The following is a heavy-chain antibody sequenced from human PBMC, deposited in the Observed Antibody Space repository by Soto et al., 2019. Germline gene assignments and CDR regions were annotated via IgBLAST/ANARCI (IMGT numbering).Heavy chain of an antibody. V-gene: IGHV1-69*13. CDR3: ARSYYYDSSGYYHFDY. CDR1: GGTFSSYA. D-gene: IGHD3-22*01. Sequence: ASVKVSCKASGGTFSSYAISWVRQAPGQGLEWMGGIIPIFGTANYAQKFQGRVTITADESTSTAYMELSSLRSEDTAVYYCARSYYYDSSGYYHFDYWGQGTLVTVCS. CDR2: IIPIFGTA. J-gene: IGHJ4*02.